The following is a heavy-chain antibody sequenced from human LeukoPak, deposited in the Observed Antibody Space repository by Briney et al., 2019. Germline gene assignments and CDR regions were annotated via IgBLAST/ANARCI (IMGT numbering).Heavy chain of an antibody. CDR3: AREYYYDSSGYLSPGNANDY. V-gene: IGHV1-46*01. Sequence: GASVKVSCKASGYTFTSYYMHWVRQAPGQGLEWMGIINPSGGSTSYAQKFQGRVTMTRDMSTSTVYMELSSLRSEDTAVYYCAREYYYDSSGYLSPGNANDYWGQGTLVTVSS. CDR1: GYTFTSYY. J-gene: IGHJ4*02. D-gene: IGHD3-22*01. CDR2: INPSGGST.